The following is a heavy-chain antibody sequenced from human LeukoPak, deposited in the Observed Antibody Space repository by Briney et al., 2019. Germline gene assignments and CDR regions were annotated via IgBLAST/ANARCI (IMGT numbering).Heavy chain of an antibody. Sequence: GRSLRLSCAASRFTFSTYAMHWVRQAPGKGLEWVTGISNDGTNEDHADSVKGRFTISRDNSKNTLYLQMNSLRAEDTAIYYCARDRIAVAGMGAFQHWGQGTLVTVSS. V-gene: IGHV3-30-3*01. CDR3: ARDRIAVAGMGAFQH. J-gene: IGHJ1*01. D-gene: IGHD6-19*01. CDR1: RFTFSTYA. CDR2: ISNDGTNE.